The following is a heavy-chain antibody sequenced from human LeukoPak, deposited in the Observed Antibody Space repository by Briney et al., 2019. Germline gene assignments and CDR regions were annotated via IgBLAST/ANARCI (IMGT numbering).Heavy chain of an antibody. CDR2: ISSSGSTI. V-gene: IGHV3-48*03. J-gene: IGHJ4*02. D-gene: IGHD1-7*01. CDR1: GFTFSSYE. Sequence: PGGALRLSCAASGFTFSSYEMNWVRQAPGKGLEWVSYISSSGSTIYYADSVKGRFPISRDNAKNSLYLQMNSLRAEDTAVYYCARAHNWKYGSFDFWGQGTLVTVSS. CDR3: ARAHNWKYGSFDF.